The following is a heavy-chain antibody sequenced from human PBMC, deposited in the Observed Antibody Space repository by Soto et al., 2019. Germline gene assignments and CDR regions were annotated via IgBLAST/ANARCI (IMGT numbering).Heavy chain of an antibody. J-gene: IGHJ4*02. CDR3: ARRSSGWYFDY. CDR1: GFTFSGYA. CDR2: ISGRGDST. D-gene: IGHD6-19*01. Sequence: EVQLLESGGGLVQPGGSLRLSCAASGFTFSGYAMNWVRQAPGKGLEWVSVISGRGDSTYYADSVKGQFTISRDNSKTTLYLQMNSLRAEDTAVYYCARRSSGWYFDYWGQGTLVTVSS. V-gene: IGHV3-23*01.